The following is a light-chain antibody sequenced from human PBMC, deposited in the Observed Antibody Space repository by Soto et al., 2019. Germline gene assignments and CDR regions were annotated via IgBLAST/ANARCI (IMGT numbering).Light chain of an antibody. J-gene: IGKJ1*01. CDR1: QSISSY. V-gene: IGKV1-39*01. Sequence: DIQMTQSPSSLSACVGDRVTLTCRASQSISSYLNWYQQKPGKAPKLLIYAASSLQSGVPSRFSGSGSGTDFTLTISSLQPEDVATYYCQMYNSAPTWTFGQGTKVDI. CDR3: QMYNSAPTWT. CDR2: AAS.